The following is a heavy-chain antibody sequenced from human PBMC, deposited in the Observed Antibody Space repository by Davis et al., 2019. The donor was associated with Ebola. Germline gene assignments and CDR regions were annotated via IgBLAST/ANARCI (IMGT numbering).Heavy chain of an antibody. Sequence: GESLKISCAASGFTFSSYAMSWVRQAPGKGLEWVANIKQDGSEKYYVDSVKGRFTISRDNAKNSLYLQMNSLRAEDTAVYYCAKDHTYYYGSGRNYYGMDVWGQGTTVTVSS. CDR3: AKDHTYYYGSGRNYYGMDV. CDR2: IKQDGSEK. V-gene: IGHV3-7*03. CDR1: GFTFSSYA. J-gene: IGHJ6*02. D-gene: IGHD3-10*01.